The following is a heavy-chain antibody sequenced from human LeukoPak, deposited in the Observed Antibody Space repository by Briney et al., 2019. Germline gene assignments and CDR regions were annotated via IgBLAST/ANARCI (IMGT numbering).Heavy chain of an antibody. J-gene: IGHJ6*04. V-gene: IGHV1-2*04. CDR2: INPNSGGT. Sequence: ASVPVSCKASGYTFTGYYMHWVRQAPGQGLEWMGWINPNSGGTNYAQKFQGWVTMTRDTSISTAYMELSRLRSDDTAVYYGARSPPGSSSWYEVYGMDVWGKGTTVTVSS. CDR3: ARSPPGSSSWYEVYGMDV. CDR1: GYTFTGYY. D-gene: IGHD6-13*01.